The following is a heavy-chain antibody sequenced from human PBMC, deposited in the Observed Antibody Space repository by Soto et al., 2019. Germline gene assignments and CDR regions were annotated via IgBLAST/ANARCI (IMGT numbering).Heavy chain of an antibody. CDR2: IYWDDDK. CDR1: GFSLTTSGVG. CDR3: AHRVLRAVFGLVTTTAIYFDF. V-gene: IGHV2-5*02. J-gene: IGHJ4*02. Sequence: QITLNESGPTVVKPTETLTLTCTFSGFSLTTSGVGVGWVRQSPGKAPEWLAFIYWDDDKRYSTSLKSRLTITKDTSKYQVVLTLANVDPADIATYYCAHRVLRAVFGLVTTTAIYFDFWGQGTPVVVSS. D-gene: IGHD3-3*01.